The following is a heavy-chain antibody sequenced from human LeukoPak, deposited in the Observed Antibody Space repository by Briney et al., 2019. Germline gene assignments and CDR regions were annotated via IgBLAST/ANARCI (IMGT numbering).Heavy chain of an antibody. CDR2: IYYSEST. CDR3: ARGRYGWLPFDY. J-gene: IGHJ4*02. Sequence: SETLSLTCTVSGGSMSSYYWSWIRQPPGKGLEWIGYIYYSESTNYNPPLKSRVTISVDTSKNQFTLKLSSVTAADTAVYYCARGRYGWLPFDYWGQGTLVTVSS. D-gene: IGHD3-16*01. V-gene: IGHV4-59*01. CDR1: GGSMSSYY.